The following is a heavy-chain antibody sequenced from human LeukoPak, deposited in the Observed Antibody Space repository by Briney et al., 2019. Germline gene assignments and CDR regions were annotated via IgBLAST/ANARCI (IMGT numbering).Heavy chain of an antibody. CDR3: ASRVVVAANYGMDV. J-gene: IGHJ6*02. D-gene: IGHD2-15*01. V-gene: IGHV3-21*01. CDR1: GFTFSSYS. CDR2: ISSSSSYI. Sequence: GGSLRLSCAASGFTFSSYSMNWVRQAPGKGLEWVSSISSSSSYIYYEDSVKGRFTISRDNAKNSLYLQMNSLRAEDTAVYYCASRVVVAANYGMDVWGQGTTVTVSS.